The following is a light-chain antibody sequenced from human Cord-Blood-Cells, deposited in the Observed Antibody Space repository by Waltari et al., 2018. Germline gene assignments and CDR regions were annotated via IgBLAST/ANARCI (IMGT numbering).Light chain of an antibody. Sequence: QSALTQPASVSASPGQSITISCTGTSSDVGGSNDVSWYQQHPGKAPKLMIYDVSNRPSGVSNRFSGSKSGNTASLTISGLQAEDEADYYCSSYTSSSTLVFGGGTKLTVL. CDR1: SSDVGGSND. CDR3: SSYTSSSTLV. V-gene: IGLV2-14*01. CDR2: DVS. J-gene: IGLJ2*01.